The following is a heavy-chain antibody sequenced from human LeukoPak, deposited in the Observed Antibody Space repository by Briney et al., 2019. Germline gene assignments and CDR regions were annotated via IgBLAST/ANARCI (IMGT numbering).Heavy chain of an antibody. V-gene: IGHV1-2*02. CDR3: ARGMGVLVPAATWFDP. Sequence: ASVKVSCKASGYTFTGYYMHWVRQAPGQGLEWMGWINPNSGGTNCAQKFQGRVTMTRDTSISTAYMDLSRLRSDDTAVYYCARGMGVLVPAATWFDPWGQGTLVTVSS. J-gene: IGHJ5*02. D-gene: IGHD2-2*01. CDR1: GYTFTGYY. CDR2: INPNSGGT.